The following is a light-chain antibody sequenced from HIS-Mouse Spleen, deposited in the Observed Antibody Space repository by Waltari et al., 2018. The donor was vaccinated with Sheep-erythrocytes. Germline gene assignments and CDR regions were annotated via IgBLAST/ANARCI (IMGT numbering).Light chain of an antibody. V-gene: IGLV2-11*01. CDR1: SSDVGGYNY. J-gene: IGLJ3*02. CDR2: DVS. Sequence: QSALTQPRSVSGSPGQSVTISCTGTSSDVGGYNYVSWYQQHPGKAPKLMIYDVSKRPSGVPDRFSGSKSGNTASLTISGLQAEDDADYYCYSTDSSGNHWVFGGGTKLTVL. CDR3: YSTDSSGNHWV.